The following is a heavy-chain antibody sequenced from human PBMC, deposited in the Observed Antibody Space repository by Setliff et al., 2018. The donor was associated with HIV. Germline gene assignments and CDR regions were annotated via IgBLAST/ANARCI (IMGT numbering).Heavy chain of an antibody. CDR3: AREIRAATIYYYYYMDV. D-gene: IGHD2-15*01. Sequence: LSLTCTVSGGSISSGGYYWSWIRQHPGKGLEWIGYIYYSGSTYYNPSLKSRVTISVDTSKNQFSLKLSSVNAADTAVYYCAREIRAATIYYYYYMDVWGKGTTVTVSS. CDR1: GGSISSGGYY. V-gene: IGHV4-31*03. CDR2: IYYSGST. J-gene: IGHJ6*03.